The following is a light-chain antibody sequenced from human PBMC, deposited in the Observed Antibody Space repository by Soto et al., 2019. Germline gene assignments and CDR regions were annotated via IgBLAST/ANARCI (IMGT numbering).Light chain of an antibody. V-gene: IGKV1-39*01. CDR2: AAS. J-gene: IGKJ1*01. CDR3: QQSYSTTRT. Sequence: DIQMTQSPSSLSASVGDRVSITCRAIQSISNYLNWYQQTPGKAPKVXIYAASSLQSGVPSRFSGSGARTDCTLTISSLQPEDFETYYCQQSYSTTRTFGQGTKVDTK. CDR1: QSISNY.